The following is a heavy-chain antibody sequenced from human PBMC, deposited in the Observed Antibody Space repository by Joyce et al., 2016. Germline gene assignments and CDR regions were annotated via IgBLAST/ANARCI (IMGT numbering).Heavy chain of an antibody. D-gene: IGHD6-13*01. CDR3: ASRFSSTYYRLPLRY. CDR2: INHRGNT. J-gene: IGHJ4*02. Sequence: QVQLQQWGAGLLKPSETLSLTCAVHGGTFSGDDWSWNRQPPGKGLEWIGQINHRGNTNYTPSLKSRVTISVDTSKNQFSLKLSSVTAADTAVYYCASRFSSTYYRLPLRYWGLGTLVTVSS. V-gene: IGHV4-34*01. CDR1: GGTFSGDD.